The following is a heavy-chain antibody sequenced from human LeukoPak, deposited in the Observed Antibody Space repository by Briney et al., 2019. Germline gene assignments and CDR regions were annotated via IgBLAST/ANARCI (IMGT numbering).Heavy chain of an antibody. D-gene: IGHD3-3*01. CDR2: VSSSSSYI. V-gene: IGHV3-21*01. CDR3: AMTYYDFWSGEKPQGAFDI. J-gene: IGHJ3*02. Sequence: PGGSLRLSCAASGFTFSSYSMNWVRQAPGKGLEWVSSVSSSSSYIYYADSVKGRFTISRDNAKNSLYLQMNSLRAEDTAVYYCAMTYYDFWSGEKPQGAFDIWGQGTTVTVPS. CDR1: GFTFSSYS.